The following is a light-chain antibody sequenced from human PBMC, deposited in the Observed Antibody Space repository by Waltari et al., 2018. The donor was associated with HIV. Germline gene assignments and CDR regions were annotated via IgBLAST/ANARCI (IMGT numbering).Light chain of an antibody. V-gene: IGLV1-51*02. CDR2: ENN. CDR1: ISNIGDNY. Sequence: QSVLTQPPSVSAAPGQTVTISCPGSISNIGDNYLSWFQQLPGTSPKLLIYENNIRPSGIPDRFSGSKSGTSATLGITGLQTGDEADYYCGTWDSSLSAWVFGGGTKLTVL. CDR3: GTWDSSLSAWV. J-gene: IGLJ3*02.